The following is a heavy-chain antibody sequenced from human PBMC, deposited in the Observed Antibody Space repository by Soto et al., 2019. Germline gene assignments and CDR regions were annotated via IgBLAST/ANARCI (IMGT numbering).Heavy chain of an antibody. V-gene: IGHV1-69*06. Sequence: QVQLVQSGAEVKKPGSSVKVSCKASGGTFSNYVVNWVRQAPGQGLEWMGRIIPISGAANYAQKCQGRVTITADNSTRTSYMELSSLISADTAVYYCAIGMTRTVVPSFDFGGQGTLVSVSS. CDR3: AIGMTRTVVPSFDF. CDR2: IIPISGAA. CDR1: GGTFSNYV. D-gene: IGHD1-7*01. J-gene: IGHJ4*02.